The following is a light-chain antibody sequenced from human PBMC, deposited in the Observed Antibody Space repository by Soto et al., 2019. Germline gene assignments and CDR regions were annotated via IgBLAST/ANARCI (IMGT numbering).Light chain of an antibody. CDR3: QQYGSSPIT. CDR2: GAS. V-gene: IGKV3-20*01. CDR1: QSISSNF. J-gene: IGKJ5*01. Sequence: EIVLTQSPGTLSLSPGEGATLSCRASQSISSNFLAWYQQKRGQAPRLLIHGASNRATGIPDRFSGSGSGTDFTLTITRLEPEDFAEYYCQQYGSSPITFGQGTRLEIK.